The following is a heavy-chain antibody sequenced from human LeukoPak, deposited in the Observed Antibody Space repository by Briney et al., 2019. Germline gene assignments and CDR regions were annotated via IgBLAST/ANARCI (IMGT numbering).Heavy chain of an antibody. CDR1: AGSFSGYY. V-gene: IGHV4-34*01. CDR2: INHSGST. D-gene: IGHD3-3*01. J-gene: IGHJ4*02. CDR3: ARRGDDYDFWSGYYTH. Sequence: SETLSLACAVYAGSFSGYYWSLIRQPPGKGLEWIGEINHSGSTNYNPSLKSRVTISVDTSKNQFSLKLSSVTAADTAVYYCARRGDDYDFWSGYYTHWGQGTLVTVSS.